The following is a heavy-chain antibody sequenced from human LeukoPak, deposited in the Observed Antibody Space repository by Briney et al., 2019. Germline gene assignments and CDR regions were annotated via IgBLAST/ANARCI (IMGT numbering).Heavy chain of an antibody. Sequence: GGSLRLSCAASGFTFSSYGMHWDRQAPGKGLEWVAVISYDGSNKYYADSVKVRFTISRDNSKNTLYLQMNSLRAEDTAVYYCASVLAVAHLPLAFDIWGQGTVVTVSS. J-gene: IGHJ3*02. CDR2: ISYDGSNK. V-gene: IGHV3-30*03. D-gene: IGHD6-19*01. CDR3: ASVLAVAHLPLAFDI. CDR1: GFTFSSYG.